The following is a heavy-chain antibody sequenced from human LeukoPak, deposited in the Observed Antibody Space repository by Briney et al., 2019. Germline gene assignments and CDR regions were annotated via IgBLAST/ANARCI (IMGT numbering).Heavy chain of an antibody. V-gene: IGHV1-69*04. J-gene: IGHJ6*02. CDR2: IIPILGIA. CDR3: AREWLLVDGMDV. CDR1: GGTFSSYA. Sequence: GSSVKVSCKASGGTFSSYAISWVRQAPGQGLEWMGRIIPILGIANYAQKFQGRVTITADKSTSTAYMELSSLRSEDTAVYYCAREWLLVDGMDVWGQGTTVTVSS. D-gene: IGHD6-19*01.